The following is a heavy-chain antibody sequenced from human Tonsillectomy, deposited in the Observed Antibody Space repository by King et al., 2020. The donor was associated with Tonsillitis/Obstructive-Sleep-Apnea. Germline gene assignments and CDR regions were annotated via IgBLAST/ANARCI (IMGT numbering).Heavy chain of an antibody. V-gene: IGHV3-48*02. Sequence: VQLVESGGGLVQPGGSLRLSCAASGFTFSSYSMSWVRQAPGQGLEWVAYISTSSSTKYYADSVKGRFTISSDNAKNSLYLQMNSLRDEDTAVYYCARARGGDYWGQGTLVTVSS. J-gene: IGHJ4*02. CDR1: GFTFSSYS. CDR3: ARARGGDY. D-gene: IGHD3-10*01. CDR2: ISTSSSTK.